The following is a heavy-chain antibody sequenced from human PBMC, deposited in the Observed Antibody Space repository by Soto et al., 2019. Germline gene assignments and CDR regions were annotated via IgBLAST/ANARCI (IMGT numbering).Heavy chain of an antibody. CDR3: ASSDSFDY. Sequence: SETLSLTCTVSGGSIASSLYYWGWVRQPPGKGLELIGSIYYSGSTYYNPSLKSRVTISVDTSKNQFSLKLSSVSAADTAVYYCASSDSFDYWGQGTLVTVSS. CDR1: GGSIASSLYY. CDR2: IYYSGST. V-gene: IGHV4-39*01. D-gene: IGHD3-10*01. J-gene: IGHJ4*02.